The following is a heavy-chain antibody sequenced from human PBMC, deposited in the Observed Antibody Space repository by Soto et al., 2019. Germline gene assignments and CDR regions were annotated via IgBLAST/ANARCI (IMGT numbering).Heavy chain of an antibody. CDR2: INHSGST. CDR1: GGSFSGYY. J-gene: IGHJ6*02. D-gene: IGHD5-18*01. CDR3: ARGGYSYGAYYYYYYGMDV. V-gene: IGHV4-34*01. Sequence: PSETLSLTCAVYGGSFSGYYWSWIRQPPGKGLEWIGEINHSGSTNYNPSLKSRVTISVDTSKNQFSLKLSSVTAADTAAYYCARGGYSYGAYYYYYYGMDVWGQGTTVTVS.